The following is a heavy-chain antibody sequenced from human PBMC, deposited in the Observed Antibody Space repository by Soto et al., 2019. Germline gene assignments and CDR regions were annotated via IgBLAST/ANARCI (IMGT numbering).Heavy chain of an antibody. CDR3: ARDEHHYFDY. CDR1: GFTFSNYG. CDR2: IWYDESNK. Sequence: QVQLVDSGGGVVQPGRSLRLSCAASGFTFSNYGMHWVRQAPGKGLEWVAVIWYDESNKFYIDSVKGRFTISRDNSKNTVYLQMDSLRAEDTAVYYCARDEHHYFDYWCQRTLVTVSS. V-gene: IGHV3-33*01. J-gene: IGHJ4*02.